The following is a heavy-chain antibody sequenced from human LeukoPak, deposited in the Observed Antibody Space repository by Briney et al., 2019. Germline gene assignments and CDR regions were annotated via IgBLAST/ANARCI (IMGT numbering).Heavy chain of an antibody. CDR2: ISYDGSNK. CDR3: AREATAGYSSSWYSYYYYYMDV. V-gene: IGHV3-30*04. Sequence: GGSVRLSCAASGFTFSSYAMHWVRQAPGKGLEWVAVISYDGSNKYYADSVKGRFTISRDNSKNTLYLQMNSLRAEDTAVYYCAREATAGYSSSWYSYYYYYMDVWGKGTTVTVSS. D-gene: IGHD6-13*01. J-gene: IGHJ6*03. CDR1: GFTFSSYA.